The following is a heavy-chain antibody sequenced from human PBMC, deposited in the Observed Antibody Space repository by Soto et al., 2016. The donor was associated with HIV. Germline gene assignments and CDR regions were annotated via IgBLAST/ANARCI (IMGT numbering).Heavy chain of an antibody. Sequence: EVQLVESGGGLVQPGGSLRLSCSASGFTFSGHSMNWVRQAPGKGLEWISYISDNSNTIYYEDSVMGRFTISRDNAKKSLYLQMNSLRAEDTAVYYCAREGYYDRSGYPFDYWAREPWSPSP. CDR2: ISDNSNTI. D-gene: IGHD3-22*01. CDR3: AREGYYDRSGYPFDY. V-gene: IGHV3-48*04. J-gene: IGHJ4*02. CDR1: GFTFSGHS.